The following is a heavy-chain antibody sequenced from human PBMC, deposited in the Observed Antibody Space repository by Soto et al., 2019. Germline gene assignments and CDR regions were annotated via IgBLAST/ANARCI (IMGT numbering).Heavy chain of an antibody. CDR3: ARPLYSYGPMDV. D-gene: IGHD5-18*01. CDR1: GGSISTGGYY. J-gene: IGHJ6*02. Sequence: SETLSLTCTVSGGSISTGGYYWNWIRQHPGKGLEWIGYFYYSGSTYYNPSLKSRVTISVNTSKNQFSLKLSSVTAADTAVYYCARPLYSYGPMDVWGQGTTVTVSS. CDR2: FYYSGST. V-gene: IGHV4-31*03.